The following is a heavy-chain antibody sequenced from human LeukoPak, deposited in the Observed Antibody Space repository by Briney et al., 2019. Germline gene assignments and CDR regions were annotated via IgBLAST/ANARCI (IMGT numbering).Heavy chain of an antibody. V-gene: IGHV4-34*01. CDR2: INHSGST. CDR3: AREGATIDAFDI. J-gene: IGHJ3*02. Sequence: SETLSLTCAVYGGSFSGYYWSWIRQPPGKGLEWIGEINHSGSTNYNPSLKSRVTISVDTSKNQFSLKLSSVTAADTAVYYCAREGATIDAFDIWGQGTMVTVSS. D-gene: IGHD5-24*01. CDR1: GGSFSGYY.